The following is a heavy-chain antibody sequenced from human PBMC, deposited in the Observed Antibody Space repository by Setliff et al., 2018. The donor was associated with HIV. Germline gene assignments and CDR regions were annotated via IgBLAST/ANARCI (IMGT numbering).Heavy chain of an antibody. CDR3: ARAGVTTIGDYHINV. D-gene: IGHD5-12*01. CDR1: GYTFINYD. Sequence: ASVKVSCKASGYTFINYDVNWVRQATGHGLEWMGWMNPNTGQTAYAQKFQGRVTMTTDTSTSTAYMELRSLRSDDTAVYYCARAGVTTIGDYHINVWGKGTTVTVSS. J-gene: IGHJ6*04. CDR2: MNPNTGQT. V-gene: IGHV1-8*02.